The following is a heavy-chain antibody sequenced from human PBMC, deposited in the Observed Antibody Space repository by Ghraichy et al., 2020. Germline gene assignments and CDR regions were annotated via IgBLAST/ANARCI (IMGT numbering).Heavy chain of an antibody. Sequence: SETLSLTCTVSGGSISSSSYYWGWIRQPPGKGLEWIGSIYYSGSTYYNPSLKSRVTISVDTSKNQFSLKLSSVTAADTAVYYCARLKEFAGWELGSTSYNWFDPWGQGTLVTVSS. D-gene: IGHD1-26*01. CDR1: GGSISSSSYY. CDR3: ARLKEFAGWELGSTSYNWFDP. CDR2: IYYSGST. J-gene: IGHJ5*02. V-gene: IGHV4-39*01.